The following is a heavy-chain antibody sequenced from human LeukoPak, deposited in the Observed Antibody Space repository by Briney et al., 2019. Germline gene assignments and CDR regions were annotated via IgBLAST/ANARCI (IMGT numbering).Heavy chain of an antibody. D-gene: IGHD6-19*01. CDR1: GGTFSSHI. CDR3: ARVTSEYSSIDY. J-gene: IGHJ4*02. V-gene: IGHV1-69*05. CDR2: IIPIFGTA. Sequence: SVNVSCKASGGTFSSHIISWVRQAPGQGLEWMGGIIPIFGTANYAQKFQGRVTMTRDTSTSTVYMELSSLRSEDTAVYYCARVTSEYSSIDYWGQGTLVTVSS.